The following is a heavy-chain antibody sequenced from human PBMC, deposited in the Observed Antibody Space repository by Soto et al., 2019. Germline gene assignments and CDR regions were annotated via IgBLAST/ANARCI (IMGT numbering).Heavy chain of an antibody. J-gene: IGHJ4*02. CDR3: AREMTPYYFDY. CDR1: GFAFSSCE. Sequence: PGGSLRLSCAASGFAFSSCEMNWVRQAPGKGLEWISYIGRGGTTRFYADSVKGRFTISRDNAKNSLYLQMNSLRAEDTAVYYCAREMTPYYFDYWGQGTLVTVSS. V-gene: IGHV3-48*03. CDR2: IGRGGTTR. D-gene: IGHD2-15*01.